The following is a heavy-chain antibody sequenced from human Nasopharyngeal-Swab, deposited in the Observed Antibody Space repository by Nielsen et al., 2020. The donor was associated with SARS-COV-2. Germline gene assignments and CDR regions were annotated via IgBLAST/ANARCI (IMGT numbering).Heavy chain of an antibody. CDR2: IRNDGSNK. J-gene: IGHJ4*02. CDR3: AKDRQLWSNDFDY. V-gene: IGHV3-30*02. Sequence: GESLKISCAASGFTFTSHGMYWVRQAPGEGLDWVAFIRNDGSNKNYADSVKGRFTISRDNSKNILYLQMNSLRAEDTAMYYCAKDRQLWSNDFDYWGQGTLVTVSS. CDR1: GFTFTSHG. D-gene: IGHD5-18*01.